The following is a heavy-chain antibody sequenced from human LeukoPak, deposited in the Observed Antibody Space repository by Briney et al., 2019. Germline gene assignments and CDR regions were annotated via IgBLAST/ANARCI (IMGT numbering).Heavy chain of an antibody. CDR2: INHSGST. Sequence: SETLSLTCAVYGGSFSGYYWSWIRQPPGKGLEWIGEINHSGSTNYNPSLKSRVTISVDTSKNQFSLKLSSVTAADTAVYYCAKGYSSGWYPFDYRGQGTLVTVSS. J-gene: IGHJ4*02. V-gene: IGHV4-34*01. D-gene: IGHD6-19*01. CDR3: AKGYSSGWYPFDY. CDR1: GGSFSGYY.